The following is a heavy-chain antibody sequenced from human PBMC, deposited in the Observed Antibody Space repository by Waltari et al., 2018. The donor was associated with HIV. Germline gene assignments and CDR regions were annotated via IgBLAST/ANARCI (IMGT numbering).Heavy chain of an antibody. D-gene: IGHD6-19*01. J-gene: IGHJ4*02. CDR1: GFAFSRFD. Sequence: EVEMVESGGGSVQPGGSLRLSCAASGFAFSRFDMHWVRQARGKPPEGVSAIGAAGDTYYPKAVKGRFTVSRENGKNSLYLQMNNLRVDDAAMYYCVRGNGWYGPYYFDYWGRGTLVTVSS. CDR2: IGAAGDT. CDR3: VRGNGWYGPYYFDY. V-gene: IGHV3-13*01.